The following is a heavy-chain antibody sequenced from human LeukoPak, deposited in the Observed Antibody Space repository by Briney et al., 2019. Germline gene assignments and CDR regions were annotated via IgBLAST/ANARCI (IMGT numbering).Heavy chain of an antibody. J-gene: IGHJ4*02. Sequence: SETLSLTCTVSGGSISSYYWSWIRQPPGKGLEWIGYIYHSGSTYYNPSLKSRVTISVDRSKNQFSLKLSSVTAADTAVYYGARAVGYMVRGVPYYFDYWGQGTLVTVSS. D-gene: IGHD3-10*01. CDR3: ARAVGYMVRGVPYYFDY. CDR1: GGSISSYY. V-gene: IGHV4-59*12. CDR2: IYHSGST.